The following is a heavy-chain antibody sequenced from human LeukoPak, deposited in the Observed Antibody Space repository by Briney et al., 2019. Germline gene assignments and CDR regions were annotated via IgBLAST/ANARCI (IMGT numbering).Heavy chain of an antibody. V-gene: IGHV4-39*07. CDR2: IYYSGTT. J-gene: IGHJ3*02. CDR3: ASYSGIYSAFEI. D-gene: IGHD1-26*01. CDR1: GGSISSSRNY. Sequence: SETLSLTCSVSGGSISSSRNYWGWIRQPPGKGLEWIGSIYYSGTTYYNPSLKSRVTISVDTSKNHFSLTLNAVTAADTAVYHCASYSGIYSAFEIWSQGTLVTVSS.